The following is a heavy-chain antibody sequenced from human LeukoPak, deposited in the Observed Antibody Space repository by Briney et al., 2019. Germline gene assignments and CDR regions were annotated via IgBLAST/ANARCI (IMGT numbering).Heavy chain of an antibody. V-gene: IGHV3-7*03. D-gene: IGHD2-15*01. CDR3: AKALGLGYCSGGSCYEFHY. CDR2: IKQDGSEK. CDR1: GFTFDYW. Sequence: GGSLRLSCVGYGFTFDYWMSWVRQAPGKGLEWVATIKQDGSEKYYVDSVKGRFTISRDNAENSLYLQMNSLKTEDTALYYCAKALGLGYCSGGSCYEFHYWGQGTLVTVSS. J-gene: IGHJ4*02.